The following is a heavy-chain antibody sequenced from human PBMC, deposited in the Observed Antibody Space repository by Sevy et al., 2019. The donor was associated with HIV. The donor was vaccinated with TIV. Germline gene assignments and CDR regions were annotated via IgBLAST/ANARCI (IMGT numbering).Heavy chain of an antibody. D-gene: IGHD4-17*01. CDR2: IYYSGST. V-gene: IGHV4-59*01. CDR3: ATGADYGDYVK. CDR1: GGSISSSY. Sequence: TLSLTCTVSGGSISSSYWSWIRQPPGKGLEWIGYIYYSGSTNYNPSLNSRVTISVDTSKNQLSLNLSSVTAADTAVYYCATGADYGDYVKWGRGTLVTVSS. J-gene: IGHJ4*02.